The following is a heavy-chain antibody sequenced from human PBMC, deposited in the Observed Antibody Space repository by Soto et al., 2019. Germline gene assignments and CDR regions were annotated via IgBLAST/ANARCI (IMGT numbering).Heavy chain of an antibody. J-gene: IGHJ4*02. CDR3: AKGSDIAVAGYYFDY. CDR2: ISGSGGST. Sequence: GGSLRLSCAASGFTFSSYAMSWVRQAPGKGLEWVSAISGSGGSTYYADSVKGRFTISRDNSKNTLYLQMNSLRAEDTAVYYCAKGSDIAVAGYYFDYWGQGTLVTVSS. CDR1: GFTFSSYA. V-gene: IGHV3-23*01. D-gene: IGHD6-13*01.